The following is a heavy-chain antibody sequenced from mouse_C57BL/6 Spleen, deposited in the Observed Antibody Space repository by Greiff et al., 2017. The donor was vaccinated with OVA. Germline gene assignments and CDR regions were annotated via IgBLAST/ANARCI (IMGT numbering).Heavy chain of an antibody. D-gene: IGHD1-1*01. CDR2: ISSGSSTI. V-gene: IGHV5-17*01. CDR1: GFTFSDYG. Sequence: EVQRVESGGGLVKPGGSLKLSCAASGFTFSDYGMHWVRQAPEKGLEWVAYISSGSSTIYYADTVKGRFTISRDNAKNTLFLQMTSLRSEDTAMYYCAKGPVVAYYFDYWGQGTTLTVSS. CDR3: AKGPVVAYYFDY. J-gene: IGHJ2*01.